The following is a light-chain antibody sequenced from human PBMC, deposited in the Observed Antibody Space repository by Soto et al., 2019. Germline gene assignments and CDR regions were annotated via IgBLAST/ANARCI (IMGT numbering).Light chain of an antibody. CDR1: NIGGYS. J-gene: IGLJ1*01. Sequence: SYELTQPPSVSVAPGQTARITCGGNNIGGYSVHWYQQKPGQAPVLVVYHDSDRPSGIPERFSGSNSGNTATLTISRDEAGDEADYYCQVWNSNSDHVFGTGTKLTVL. CDR2: HDS. V-gene: IGLV3-21*02. CDR3: QVWNSNSDHV.